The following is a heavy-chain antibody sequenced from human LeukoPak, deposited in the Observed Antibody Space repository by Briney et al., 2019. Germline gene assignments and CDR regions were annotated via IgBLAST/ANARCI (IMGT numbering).Heavy chain of an antibody. J-gene: IGHJ4*02. CDR3: ASWQYSSSWGAFDY. V-gene: IGHV4-59*08. D-gene: IGHD6-13*01. CDR1: GGSISSYY. Sequence: SETLSPTCTVSGGSISSYYWSWIRQPPGKGLEWIGYIYYSGSTNYNPSLKSRVTISVDTSKNQFSLKLSSVTAADTAVYYCASWQYSSSWGAFDYWGQGTLVTVSS. CDR2: IYYSGST.